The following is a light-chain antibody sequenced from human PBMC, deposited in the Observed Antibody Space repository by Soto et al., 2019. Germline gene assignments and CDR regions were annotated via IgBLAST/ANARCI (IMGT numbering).Light chain of an antibody. CDR1: SSHVGTYDL. V-gene: IGLV2-23*01. CDR2: EGS. J-gene: IGLJ1*01. Sequence: QSALTQPASVSGSPGQSITISCTGTSSHVGTYDLVTWYQQHPGKAPKLMIYEGSKRPSGVSNRFSGSKSGNTASLTISGLQAEDEADYHCCSYAGSATYVFGTGTKLTVL. CDR3: CSYAGSATYV.